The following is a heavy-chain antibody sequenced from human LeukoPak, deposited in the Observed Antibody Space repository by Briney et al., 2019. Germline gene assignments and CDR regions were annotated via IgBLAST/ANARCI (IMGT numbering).Heavy chain of an antibody. J-gene: IGHJ6*02. CDR2: INGGADAT. D-gene: IGHD2-21*01. Sequence: GALRLSFAASGFPFSRFAMCWGRQAPGKGVEGVAAINGGADATYYADSVRGRVSLSRDNSKNTLDLQMDSLRAEDTAVYYCAKMIGLELTNYGMDVWGQGTTVTVSS. CDR3: AKMIGLELTNYGMDV. CDR1: GFPFSRFA. V-gene: IGHV3-23*01.